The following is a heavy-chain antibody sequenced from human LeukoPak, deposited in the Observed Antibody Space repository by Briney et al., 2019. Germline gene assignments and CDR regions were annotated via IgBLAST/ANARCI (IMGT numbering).Heavy chain of an antibody. J-gene: IGHJ6*03. CDR1: GYTFTSYY. CDR3: ARATPEKRGLYYYYMDV. D-gene: IGHD3-10*01. Sequence: ASVKVSCKASGYTFTSYYMHWVRQAPGRGLEWMGIINPSGGSTSYAQKFQGRVTMTRDMSTSTAYMELRSLRSDDTAVYYCARATPEKRGLYYYYMDVWGKGTTVTVSS. CDR2: INPSGGST. V-gene: IGHV1-46*01.